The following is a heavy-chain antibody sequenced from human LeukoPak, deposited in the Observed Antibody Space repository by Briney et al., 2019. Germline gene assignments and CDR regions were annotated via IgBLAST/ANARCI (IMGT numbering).Heavy chain of an antibody. CDR1: GGSISSYY. Sequence: SETLSLTCTVSGGSISSYYWSWLRQPPGKGLEWIGDIYYSGSTNYNPSLKSRVTISVDTSKNQFSLRLSSVTAADTAVYYSARLASGSYGPLTPFDYWGQGTLVTVSS. CDR2: IYYSGST. J-gene: IGHJ4*02. V-gene: IGHV4-59*08. D-gene: IGHD1-26*01. CDR3: ARLASGSYGPLTPFDY.